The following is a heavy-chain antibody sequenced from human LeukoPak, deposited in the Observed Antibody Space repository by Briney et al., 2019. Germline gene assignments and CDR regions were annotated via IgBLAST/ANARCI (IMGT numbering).Heavy chain of an antibody. Sequence: PSQTLSLTCTVSGGSVSSRDYFWTWIRQAPGKGLEWIGYVSYSGRTNYNPSLRSRLAISVDTSKNQFSLRLSSVTAADTAVYYCAREGIVLRFLDDGLNSGWFAPWGQGTLVTVSS. J-gene: IGHJ5*02. CDR2: VSYSGRT. V-gene: IGHV4-30-4*01. D-gene: IGHD3-3*01. CDR3: AREGIVLRFLDDGLNSGWFAP. CDR1: GGSVSSRDYF.